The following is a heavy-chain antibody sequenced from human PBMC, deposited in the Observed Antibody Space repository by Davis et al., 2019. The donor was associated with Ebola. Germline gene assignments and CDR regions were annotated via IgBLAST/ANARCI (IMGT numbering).Heavy chain of an antibody. Sequence: PGGSLRLSCAASGFTFSSYGMTWVRQAPGKGLEWVSAISGSGDSPYYADPVKGRFTISRDNTKNTLYLQMNSLRAEDTAVYYCAKLLTYTSGSGLWYWGQGTLVTVSS. J-gene: IGHJ4*02. D-gene: IGHD6-19*01. V-gene: IGHV3-23*01. CDR2: ISGSGDSP. CDR3: AKLLTYTSGSGLWY. CDR1: GFTFSSYG.